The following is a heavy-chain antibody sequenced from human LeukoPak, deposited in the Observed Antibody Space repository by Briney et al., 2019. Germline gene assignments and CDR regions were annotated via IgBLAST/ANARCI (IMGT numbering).Heavy chain of an antibody. CDR1: GFTFSSSA. D-gene: IGHD3-22*01. Sequence: GGSLRLSCAASGFTFSSSAMSWVRQAPGKGLEWVSGISGSGTSTYYADSVKGRFTISRDNSKNALYLQMNSLRADETAVYYCANEVYSDSSGYFDHWGQGTLVTVSS. CDR2: ISGSGTST. CDR3: ANEVYSDSSGYFDH. J-gene: IGHJ4*02. V-gene: IGHV3-23*01.